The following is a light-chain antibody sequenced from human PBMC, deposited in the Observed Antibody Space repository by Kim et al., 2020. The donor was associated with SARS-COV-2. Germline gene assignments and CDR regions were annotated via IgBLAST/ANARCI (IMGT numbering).Light chain of an antibody. J-gene: IGLJ2*01. Sequence: SSELTQDPAVSVALGQTVRITCQGDSLRSYYATWYQQKPRQAPLLVIFGRNNRPSGIPDRFSGSTSGNTASLTISGAQAEDEAYFYCQSRDSVGNVVFGGGTKVTVL. CDR3: QSRDSVGNVV. V-gene: IGLV3-19*01. CDR1: SLRSYY. CDR2: GRN.